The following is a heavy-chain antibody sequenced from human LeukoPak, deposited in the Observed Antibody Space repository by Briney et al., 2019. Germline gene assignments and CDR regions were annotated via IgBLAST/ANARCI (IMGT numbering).Heavy chain of an antibody. Sequence: SETLSLTCTVSGYSISSGYYWGWIRQPPGKGLEWIGSIYHSGSTYYNPSLKSRVTISVDTSKNQFSLKLSSVTAADTAVYYCARPKGSSGYYFDYWGQGTLVTVSS. D-gene: IGHD3-22*01. CDR2: IYHSGST. V-gene: IGHV4-38-2*02. CDR3: ARPKGSSGYYFDY. J-gene: IGHJ4*02. CDR1: GYSISSGYY.